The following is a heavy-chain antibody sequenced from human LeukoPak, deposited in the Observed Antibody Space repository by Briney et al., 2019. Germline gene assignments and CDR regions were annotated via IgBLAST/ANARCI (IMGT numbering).Heavy chain of an antibody. V-gene: IGHV4-39*01. D-gene: IGHD3-10*01. CDR2: IYYSGST. CDR1: GGSISSSSYY. CDR3: AGEDPEAFDI. Sequence: SETLSLTCTVSGGSISSSSYYWGWIRQPPGKGLERIGSIYYSGSTYYNPSLKSRVTISVDTSKNQFSLKLSSVTAADTAVYYCAGEDPEAFDIWGQGTMVTVSS. J-gene: IGHJ3*02.